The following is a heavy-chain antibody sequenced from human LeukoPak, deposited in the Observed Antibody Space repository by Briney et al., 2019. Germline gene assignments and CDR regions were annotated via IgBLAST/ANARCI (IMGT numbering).Heavy chain of an antibody. J-gene: IGHJ4*02. Sequence: GGSLSLSCAASGFTFSSYSMNWVRQAPGKGLEWVSYISSSGSTIYYADSVKGRFTISRDNAKNSLYLQMNSLRAEDTAVYYCAREPVGGYYFDYWGQGTLVTVSS. CDR2: ISSSGSTI. V-gene: IGHV3-48*04. CDR1: GFTFSSYS. CDR3: AREPVGGYYFDY. D-gene: IGHD3-16*01.